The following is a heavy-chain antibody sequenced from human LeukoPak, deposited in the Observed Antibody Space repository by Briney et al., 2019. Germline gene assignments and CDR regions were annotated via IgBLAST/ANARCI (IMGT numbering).Heavy chain of an antibody. Sequence: SETLSLTCTVSGGSISSYYWSWIRQPPGKGLEWIGYIYYSGSTNYNPSLMSRVTISVDTSKNQFSLKLSSVTAADTAVYYCARFPDKYCSGGSCYLDWGQGTLVTVSS. D-gene: IGHD2-15*01. J-gene: IGHJ4*02. CDR3: ARFPDKYCSGGSCYLD. CDR2: IYYSGST. CDR1: GGSISSYY. V-gene: IGHV4-59*01.